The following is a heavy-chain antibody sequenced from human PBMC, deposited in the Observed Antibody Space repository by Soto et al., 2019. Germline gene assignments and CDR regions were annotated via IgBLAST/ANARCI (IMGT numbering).Heavy chain of an antibody. V-gene: IGHV5-10-1*01. CDR2: IDPGTSYS. J-gene: IGHJ5*02. CDR3: ARHPTLHESRVWSGFDP. Sequence: PGESRKISVRGFGYSFNTYWISWVRKVPGKGLEWMGRIDPGTSYSNYSPSFEGHVTISVDKSKSTAFLQWSSLKASDTAMYYCARHPTLHESRVWSGFDPWGQGTLVTVSS. D-gene: IGHD3-3*01. CDR1: GYSFNTYW.